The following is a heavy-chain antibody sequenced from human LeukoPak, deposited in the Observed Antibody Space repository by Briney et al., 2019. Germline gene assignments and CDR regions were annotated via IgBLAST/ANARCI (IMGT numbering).Heavy chain of an antibody. D-gene: IGHD6-25*01. CDR3: ARGPLSYTSERPWNFDY. V-gene: IGHV3-64*02. J-gene: IGHJ4*02. CDR1: GFTFNSYP. CDR2: ISSDGGTT. Sequence: PGGSLRLSCAASGFTFNSYPMHWVRQAPGKGLEFLSAISSDGGTTYYPDSVKGRFTISRDNSKNTVYLQMGSLRTEDMAVYYCARGPLSYTSERPWNFDYWGQGTLVTVSS.